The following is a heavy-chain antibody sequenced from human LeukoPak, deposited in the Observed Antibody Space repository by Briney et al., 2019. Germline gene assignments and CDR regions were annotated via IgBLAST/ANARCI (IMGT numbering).Heavy chain of an antibody. J-gene: IGHJ3*02. D-gene: IGHD6-19*01. Sequence: AGSLRLSCAASGFTFSNYNMNWVRQAPGKGLEWVSSITTTSTYIYYADSVKGRFTISRDNAKNSLYLQMNSLRAEDTAVYYCSGSGWRSDAFDIWGQGTMVTVSS. CDR1: GFTFSNYN. CDR2: ITTTSTYI. CDR3: SGSGWRSDAFDI. V-gene: IGHV3-21*01.